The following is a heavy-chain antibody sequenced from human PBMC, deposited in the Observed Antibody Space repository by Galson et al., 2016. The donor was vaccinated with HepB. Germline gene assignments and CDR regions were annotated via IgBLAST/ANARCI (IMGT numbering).Heavy chain of an antibody. D-gene: IGHD2-15*01. J-gene: IGHJ5*02. V-gene: IGHV1-69*13. CDR2: IIPIFDTV. CDR3: ARDWSYCSGGTCYDGGFDP. Sequence: SVKVSCKASGGTFNNYAFSWLRQAPGQGLEWMGGIIPIFDTVNYAQKFQGRVTITADESTSTVYMELSSLRSEDPAVYYCARDWSYCSGGTCYDGGFDPWGQGTLVTVSS. CDR1: GGTFNNYA.